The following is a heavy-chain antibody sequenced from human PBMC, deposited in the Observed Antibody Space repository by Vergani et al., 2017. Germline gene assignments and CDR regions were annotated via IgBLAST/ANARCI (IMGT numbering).Heavy chain of an antibody. V-gene: IGHV4-4*08. D-gene: IGHD3-9*01. CDR1: GGSISSYY. J-gene: IGHJ5*02. CDR2: IYTSGST. Sequence: QVQLQESGPGLVKPSETLSLTCTVSGGSISSYYWSWIRQPPGKGLEWIGYIYTSGSTNYNPSLKSRVTISVDTSKNQFSLKLSSVTAADTAVYYCARGNILTGYNWFDPWGQGTLVTVSS. CDR3: ARGNILTGYNWFDP.